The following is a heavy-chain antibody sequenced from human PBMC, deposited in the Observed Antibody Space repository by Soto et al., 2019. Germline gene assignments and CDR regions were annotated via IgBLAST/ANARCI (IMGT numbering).Heavy chain of an antibody. CDR1: GFIFSNYA. V-gene: IGHV3-23*01. D-gene: IGHD5-12*01. Sequence: DVQLLESGGDLVQPGGYLRLSCAASGFIFSNYAMSWVRQAPGMGLEWVSLIRGSGGPTNYADSVKGRFTVSRDNSKNILLLQMNSLRAEDTAVYYCVKDFRVGYDWTHDWGQGTLVTVSS. J-gene: IGHJ4*02. CDR3: VKDFRVGYDWTHD. CDR2: IRGSGGPT.